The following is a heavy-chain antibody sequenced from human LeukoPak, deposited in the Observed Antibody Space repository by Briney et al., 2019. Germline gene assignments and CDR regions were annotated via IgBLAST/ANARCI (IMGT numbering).Heavy chain of an antibody. CDR3: ARENNDYGGKKAFDY. J-gene: IGHJ4*02. D-gene: IGHD4-23*01. CDR1: GGSSRRGEYF. V-gene: IGHV4-30-4*01. CDR2: IHYSGNT. Sequence: SQTLSLTCAVSGGSSRRGEYFWSLIRHPPRKGLEWVGHIHYSGNTYYNPSLKSRVSISVGTSKNQFSLKLSSVTAADTAVYYCARENNDYGGKKAFDYWGQGTLVTVSS.